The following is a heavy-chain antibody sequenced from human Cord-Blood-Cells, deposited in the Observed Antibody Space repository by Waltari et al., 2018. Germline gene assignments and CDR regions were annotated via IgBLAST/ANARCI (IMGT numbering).Heavy chain of an antibody. V-gene: IGHV4-61*09. D-gene: IGHD3-16*01. J-gene: IGHJ5*02. Sequence: QVQLQESGPGLVKPSQTLSLTCTASGGSISRGHYYWTWIRQPAGKGLEWIGYIYTSGSTNYNPSLKSRVTISVDTSKNQFSLKLSSVTAADTAVYYCARAFGEGWFDPWGQGTLVTVSS. CDR1: GGSISRGHYY. CDR3: ARAFGEGWFDP. CDR2: IYTSGST.